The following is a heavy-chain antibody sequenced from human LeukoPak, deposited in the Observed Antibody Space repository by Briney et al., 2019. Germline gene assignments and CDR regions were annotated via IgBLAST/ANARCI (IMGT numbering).Heavy chain of an antibody. CDR1: GFTFSSYW. Sequence: GGSLRLSCAASGFTFSSYWMSWVRQAPGKGLEWVANIKQDGSEKYYVDSVKGRFTISRDNAKNSPYLQMNSLRAEDTAVYYCARDGSGDYDLLNAFDIWGQGTMVTVSS. J-gene: IGHJ3*02. V-gene: IGHV3-7*01. CDR3: ARDGSGDYDLLNAFDI. CDR2: IKQDGSEK. D-gene: IGHD4-17*01.